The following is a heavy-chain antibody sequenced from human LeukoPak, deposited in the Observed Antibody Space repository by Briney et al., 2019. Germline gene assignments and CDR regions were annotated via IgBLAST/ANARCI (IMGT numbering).Heavy chain of an antibody. CDR2: ISYDGSNK. J-gene: IGHJ4*02. D-gene: IGHD3-22*01. CDR3: AKDLRHYYDSSGNIDY. Sequence: GGSLRLSCAASGFTFSSYGMHWVRQAPGKGLEWVAVISYDGSNKYYADSVKGRFTISRDNSKNTLYLQMNSLGAEDTAVYYCAKDLRHYYDSSGNIDYWGQGTLVTVSS. CDR1: GFTFSSYG. V-gene: IGHV3-30*18.